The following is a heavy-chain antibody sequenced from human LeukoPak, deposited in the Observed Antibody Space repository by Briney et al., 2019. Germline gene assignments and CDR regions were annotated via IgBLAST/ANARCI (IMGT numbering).Heavy chain of an antibody. CDR1: GFTFSSYA. CDR3: SKGSYDDDSADYFDY. D-gene: IGHD3-22*01. Sequence: GGSLRLSCAASGFTFSSYAMSWVRQAPGKGLGWVSTLSGSGGNTYYADSVKGRVTISRDNSKNTLYLQMNSLRAEDTAVYHCSKGSYDDDSADYFDYWGQGTLVTVSS. J-gene: IGHJ4*02. CDR2: LSGSGGNT. V-gene: IGHV3-23*01.